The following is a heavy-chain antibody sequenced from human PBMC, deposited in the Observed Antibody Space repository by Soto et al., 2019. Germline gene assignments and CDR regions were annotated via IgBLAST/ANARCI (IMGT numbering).Heavy chain of an antibody. V-gene: IGHV5-51*01. CDR3: ARRDVASSGQSEKWFDP. J-gene: IGHJ5*02. CDR2: IYPGDSDA. D-gene: IGHD3-22*01. CDR1: GYNFPNYW. Sequence: GESLKISCKGSGYNFPNYWIAWVRQMPGRGLEWMGIIYPGDSDARYGPSFQGHVTISVDKSISTAYLQWSSLKASDTAVYYCARRDVASSGQSEKWFDPWGQGNLVTVSS.